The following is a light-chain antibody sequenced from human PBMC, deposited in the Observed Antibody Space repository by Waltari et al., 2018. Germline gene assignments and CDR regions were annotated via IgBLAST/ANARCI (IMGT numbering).Light chain of an antibody. CDR1: ALPAHY. V-gene: IGLV3-25*03. J-gene: IGLJ3*02. Sequence: SYELTQPPSVAVSPGQTARITCSGAALPAHYANWYQQKAGQAPMLVIYKDNERPSGIPERYSGSSSGTIVTLTISGVQAEDEADYYCQSADSSGAYRVFGGGTKLTVL. CDR3: QSADSSGAYRV. CDR2: KDN.